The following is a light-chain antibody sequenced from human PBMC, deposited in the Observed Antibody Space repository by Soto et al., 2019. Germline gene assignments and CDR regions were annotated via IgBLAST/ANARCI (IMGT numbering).Light chain of an antibody. J-gene: IGLJ1*01. CDR3: TSYAGGNNV. CDR2: XXX. V-gene: IGLV2-8*01. Sequence: QSALTQPPSASGSPGQSVTISCTGTSSDVGGYNYVSWYQQQPGKVPKLMVXXXXXXXXXXXXXXSXSKSGNTSSLTVSGLQAEXXXXYYCTSYAGGNNVFGTGTKLTVL. CDR1: SSDVGGYNY.